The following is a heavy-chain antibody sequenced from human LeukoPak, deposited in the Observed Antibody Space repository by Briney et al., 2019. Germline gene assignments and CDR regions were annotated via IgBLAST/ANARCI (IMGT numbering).Heavy chain of an antibody. CDR3: ARLTGYSNYGRFDY. Sequence: SETLSLTCAVYGGSFSGYYWSWIRQPPGKGLEWIGEINHSGSTNYNPSLKSRVTISVDTSKNQFSLKLSSVTAADTAVDYCARLTGYSNYGRFDYWGQGTLVTVSS. V-gene: IGHV4-34*01. CDR1: GGSFSGYY. D-gene: IGHD4-11*01. CDR2: INHSGST. J-gene: IGHJ4*02.